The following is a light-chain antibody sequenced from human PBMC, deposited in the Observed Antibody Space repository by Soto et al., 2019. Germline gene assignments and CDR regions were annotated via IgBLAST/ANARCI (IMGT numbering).Light chain of an antibody. CDR3: QQYYSYPVT. J-gene: IGKJ1*01. Sequence: AIRMTQSPSSFSASTGDRVTITCRASQGISSDLAWYQQKPGKAPKLLIYAASTLQSGVPSRFSGSGSGTDFTLTISCLQSEDFATYYCQQYYSYPVTFGQGTKVEIK. V-gene: IGKV1-8*01. CDR1: QGISSD. CDR2: AAS.